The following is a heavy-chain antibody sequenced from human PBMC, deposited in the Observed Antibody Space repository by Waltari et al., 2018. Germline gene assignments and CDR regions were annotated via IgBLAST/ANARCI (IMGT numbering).Heavy chain of an antibody. J-gene: IGHJ4*02. V-gene: IGHV3-33*01. Sequence: QVQLVESGGGVVQPGRSLRLSCAASGFTFSSYGMHWVRQAPGKGREWVAVRWDDGSNKYDADSGKGRFTISRDNSKNTLYLQMNSLRAEDTAVYYCARDAVVTAGLDYWGQGTLVTVSS. D-gene: IGHD2-15*01. CDR1: GFTFSSYG. CDR2: RWDDGSNK. CDR3: ARDAVVTAGLDY.